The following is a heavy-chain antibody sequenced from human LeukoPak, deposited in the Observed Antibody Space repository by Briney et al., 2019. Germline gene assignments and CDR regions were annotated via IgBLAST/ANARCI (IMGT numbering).Heavy chain of an antibody. Sequence: GESLKISCKGSGYSFASYWIAWVRQMPGKGLEWMGIIYSGDSDTRYSPSFQGQVTISADKSISTAYLQWSSLKASDTAIYYCARQWGDCSSTSCYSAYWGQGTLVTVSS. D-gene: IGHD2-2*01. CDR2: IYSGDSDT. V-gene: IGHV5-51*01. J-gene: IGHJ4*02. CDR3: ARQWGDCSSTSCYSAY. CDR1: GYSFASYW.